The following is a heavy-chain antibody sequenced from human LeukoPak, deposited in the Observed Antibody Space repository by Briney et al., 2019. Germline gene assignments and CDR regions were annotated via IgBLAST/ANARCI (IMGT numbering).Heavy chain of an antibody. D-gene: IGHD7-27*01. J-gene: IGHJ3*02. CDR3: TRLKLGISDHNGFDI. V-gene: IGHV4-34*01. CDR1: GGSFSGYY. CDR2: INHSGST. Sequence: SETLSLTCAVYGGSFSGYYWSWIRQPPGKGLEWIGEINHSGSTNYNPSLKSRVTISVDTSKNQFSLKLSPVTAADTAVYFCTRLKLGISDHNGFDIWGQGTMVTVSS.